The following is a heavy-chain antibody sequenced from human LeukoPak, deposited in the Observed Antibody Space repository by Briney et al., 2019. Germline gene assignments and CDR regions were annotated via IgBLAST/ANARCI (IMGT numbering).Heavy chain of an antibody. CDR1: GFTFSSYS. J-gene: IGHJ4*02. Sequence: GGSLRLSCAASGFTFSSYSMSWVRQAPGKGLEWVSAISGSGGSTYYADSVKGRFTISRDNSKNTLYLQMNSLRVEDTAVYYCATKTLFLFDYWGQGTLVTVSS. CDR3: ATKTLFLFDY. V-gene: IGHV3-23*01. CDR2: ISGSGGST.